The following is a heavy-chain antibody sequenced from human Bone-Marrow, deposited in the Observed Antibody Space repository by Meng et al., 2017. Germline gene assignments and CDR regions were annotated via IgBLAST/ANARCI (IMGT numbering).Heavy chain of an antibody. CDR2: IYYSGST. D-gene: IGHD3-3*01. Sequence: QVQLKEEGPGLVKPSQTLSLTCTVSGGSISSGGSYWSWIRQHPGKGLEWIGYIYYSGSTYYNPSLKSLVTISVDTSKNQFSLKLSSVTAADTAVYYCARTYYDFWSGYYYFDYWGQGTLVTVSS. CDR1: GGSISSGGSY. CDR3: ARTYYDFWSGYYYFDY. J-gene: IGHJ4*02. V-gene: IGHV4-31*01.